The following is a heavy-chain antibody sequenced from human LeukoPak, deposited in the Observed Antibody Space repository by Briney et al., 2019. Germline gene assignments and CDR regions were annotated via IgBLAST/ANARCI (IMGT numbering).Heavy chain of an antibody. CDR3: TRLLAEGS. CDR2: IRSKANSYAT. CDR1: GFSFSDSA. V-gene: IGHV3-73*01. J-gene: IGHJ4*02. Sequence: PGGSLRLSCAASGFSFSDSAKDWVRQASGKGLEWVGRIRSKANSYATTHAASVKGRFTISRDDSTNTVYLQMNSLKAEDTAVYYCTRLLAEGSWGQGTLVTVSS.